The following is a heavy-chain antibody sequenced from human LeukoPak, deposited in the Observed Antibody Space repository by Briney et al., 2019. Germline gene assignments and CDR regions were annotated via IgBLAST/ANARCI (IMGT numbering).Heavy chain of an antibody. V-gene: IGHV1-2*02. CDR1: GYTFTGYN. Sequence: ASLKVSCKASGYTFTGYNMHWVRQAPGQGLEWMGWINPNSGGTNYAQKFQGRVTMTRDTSISTAYMELSRLRSDDTAVYYCARGYSGFVERDYWGQGTLVTVSS. CDR2: INPNSGGT. J-gene: IGHJ4*02. CDR3: ARGYSGFVERDY. D-gene: IGHD6-19*01.